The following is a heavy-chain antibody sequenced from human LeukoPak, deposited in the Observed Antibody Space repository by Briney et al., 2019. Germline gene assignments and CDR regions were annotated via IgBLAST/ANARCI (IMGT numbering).Heavy chain of an antibody. D-gene: IGHD3-22*01. CDR3: ARDGGLEDYYDSSGYRLFDY. Sequence: PSGTLSLTCAVSGDSISSSNWWSWVRQPPGKGLEWIGEIYHSGSTNYNPSLKSRVTISVDKSKNQFSLKLSSVTAADTAVYYCARDGGLEDYYDSSGYRLFDYWGQGTLVTVSS. CDR1: GDSISSSNW. V-gene: IGHV4-4*02. J-gene: IGHJ4*02. CDR2: IYHSGST.